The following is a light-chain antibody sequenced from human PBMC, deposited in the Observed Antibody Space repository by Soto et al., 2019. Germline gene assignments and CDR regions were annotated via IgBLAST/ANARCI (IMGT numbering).Light chain of an antibody. Sequence: QSVLTQPPSPSGSPGQSVTISCTGTSSDVGGYNYVSWYQQHPGKAPKLMISEVSKRPSGVPDRFSGSKSGNTASLTVSGLQAEDEADYYCSSFAGNNNLVFGGGTQLTVL. J-gene: IGLJ2*01. CDR3: SSFAGNNNLV. V-gene: IGLV2-8*01. CDR1: SSDVGGYNY. CDR2: EVS.